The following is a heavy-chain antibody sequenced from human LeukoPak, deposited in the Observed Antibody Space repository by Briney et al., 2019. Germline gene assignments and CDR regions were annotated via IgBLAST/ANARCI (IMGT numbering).Heavy chain of an antibody. Sequence: GGSLRLSCAASGFTFSIYEMNWVRQAPGKGLEWVSYISSSGSTIYYADSVKGRFTISRDNAKNSLYLQMNSLRAEDTAVYYCARDADIAAAGLLDCWGQGTLVTVSS. V-gene: IGHV3-48*03. CDR2: ISSSGSTI. CDR3: ARDADIAAAGLLDC. CDR1: GFTFSIYE. D-gene: IGHD6-13*01. J-gene: IGHJ4*02.